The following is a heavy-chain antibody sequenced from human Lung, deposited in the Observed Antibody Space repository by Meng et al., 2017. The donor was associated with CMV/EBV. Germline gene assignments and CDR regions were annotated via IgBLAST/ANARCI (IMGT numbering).Heavy chain of an antibody. CDR3: ARDDNWGPDY. D-gene: IGHD7-27*01. J-gene: IGHJ4*02. Sequence: ASVXVSCKTSGYTFAGHYLHWLRQAPGQGLEWMAWIHYDTGETNYAQNFHGRVTVTRDTSITTVYMELRSLRPDYTAMYYCARDDNWGPDYWGQGTLVTVDS. V-gene: IGHV1-2*02. CDR2: IHYDTGET. CDR1: GYTFAGHY.